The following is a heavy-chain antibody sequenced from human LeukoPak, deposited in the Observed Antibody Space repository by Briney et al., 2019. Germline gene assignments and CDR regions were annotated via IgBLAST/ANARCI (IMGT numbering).Heavy chain of an antibody. J-gene: IGHJ4*02. CDR1: GYTFTSYD. V-gene: IGHV1-2*02. CDR2: INPNTGGT. D-gene: IGHD2-15*01. CDR3: AREKIAASMGYPDS. Sequence: GASVKVSCKASGYTFTSYDINWVRQAPGQRFEWMGWINPNTGGTNYAQRFQGRVTMTRVTSISTAYMEINRLTSDDTALYYCAREKIAASMGYPDSWGQGTLVTVSS.